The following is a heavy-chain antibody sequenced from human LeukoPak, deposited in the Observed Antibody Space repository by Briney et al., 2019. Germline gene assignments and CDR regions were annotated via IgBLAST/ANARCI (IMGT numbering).Heavy chain of an antibody. Sequence: GGSLRLSCAASGFTFSSYEMNWVRQAPGKGLEWVSYISSSGSTIYYADSVKGRFTISRDNAKNSLYLQMNSLRAEDTAVYYCARVLAVAGSDYFDYWGQGTLVTVSS. J-gene: IGHJ4*02. D-gene: IGHD6-19*01. CDR2: ISSSGSTI. CDR3: ARVLAVAGSDYFDY. V-gene: IGHV3-48*03. CDR1: GFTFSSYE.